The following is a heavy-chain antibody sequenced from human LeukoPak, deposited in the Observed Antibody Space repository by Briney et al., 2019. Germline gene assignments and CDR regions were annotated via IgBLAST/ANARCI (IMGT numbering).Heavy chain of an antibody. CDR2: ISWNSGSI. J-gene: IGHJ4*02. Sequence: GGSLRLSCAASGFTGDDYAMHWVRQAPGKGLEWVSGISWNSGSIGYADSVKGRFTISRDNAKNSLYLQMNSLRAEDTALYYCAKDNGYDSSYIDYWGQGTLVTVSS. D-gene: IGHD3-22*01. V-gene: IGHV3-9*01. CDR3: AKDNGYDSSYIDY. CDR1: GFTGDDYA.